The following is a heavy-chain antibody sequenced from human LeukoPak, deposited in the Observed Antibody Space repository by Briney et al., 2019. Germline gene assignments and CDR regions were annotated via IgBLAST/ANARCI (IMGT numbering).Heavy chain of an antibody. D-gene: IGHD6-13*01. CDR3: ARGRAAAATYNWFDP. CDR1: GYTFTSHG. Sequence: GASVKVSCKASGYTFTSHGISWVRQAPGQGLEWMGWMSAYNGNTNYAQKRQGRVTMTTDTSTSTAYMELRSLRSDDTAVYYCARGRAAAATYNWFDPWGQGTLVTVSS. CDR2: MSAYNGNT. J-gene: IGHJ5*02. V-gene: IGHV1-18*04.